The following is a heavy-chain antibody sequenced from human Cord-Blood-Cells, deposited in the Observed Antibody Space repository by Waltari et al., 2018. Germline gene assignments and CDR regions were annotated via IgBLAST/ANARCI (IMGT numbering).Heavy chain of an antibody. CDR2: INHSGST. Sequence: QVQLQQWGAGLLKPSETLSLTCAVYGGSFSGYYWSWIRPPPGKGLEWIGEINHSGSTHHNPTLKSRVTISVDTAKNQVSLKLSSVTAADTAVYYCARGRYCSSTSCYVDNDAFDIWGQGTVVTVSS. D-gene: IGHD2-2*01. CDR1: GGSFSGYY. CDR3: ARGRYCSSTSCYVDNDAFDI. J-gene: IGHJ3*02. V-gene: IGHV4-34*01.